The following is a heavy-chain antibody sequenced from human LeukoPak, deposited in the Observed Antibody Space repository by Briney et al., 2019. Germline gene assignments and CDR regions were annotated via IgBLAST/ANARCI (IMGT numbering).Heavy chain of an antibody. CDR3: ARDQRSGYYLGRVDY. D-gene: IGHD3-22*01. Sequence: AGGSLRLSCAASGFTFSSYSMNWVRQAPGKGLEWVSSISSSSSYIYYADSVKGRFTISRDNAKNSLYLQMNSLRSDDTAVYYCARDQRSGYYLGRVDYWGQGTLVTVSS. J-gene: IGHJ4*02. V-gene: IGHV3-21*04. CDR1: GFTFSSYS. CDR2: ISSSSSYI.